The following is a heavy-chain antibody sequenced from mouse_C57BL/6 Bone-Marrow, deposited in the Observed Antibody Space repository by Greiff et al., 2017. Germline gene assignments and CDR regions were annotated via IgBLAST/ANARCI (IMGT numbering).Heavy chain of an antibody. J-gene: IGHJ4*01. Sequence: EVKVVESEGGLVQPGSSMKLSCTASGFTFSDYYMAWVRQVPDKGLEWVANINYDGSSTYYLDSLKSRFIISRDNAKNILYLQMSSLKSEDTATYYCARDLRDYAMDYWGQGTSVTVSS. D-gene: IGHD1-1*01. CDR3: ARDLRDYAMDY. CDR2: INYDGSST. CDR1: GFTFSDYY. V-gene: IGHV5-16*01.